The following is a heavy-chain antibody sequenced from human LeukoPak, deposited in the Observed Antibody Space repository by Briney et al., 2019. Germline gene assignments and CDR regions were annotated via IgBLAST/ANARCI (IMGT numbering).Heavy chain of an antibody. V-gene: IGHV3-33*01. CDR2: IWFDGIRK. D-gene: IGHD3-22*01. Sequence: GGSLRLSCAASGFPFNTHGMHWVRQVPGKGLEWVAAIWFDGIRKYYADSVKGRLTISRDNSKNTLYLQMNSLRAEDTAVYYCARDLEDSSPFGAFDMWGQGTMVTVSS. J-gene: IGHJ3*02. CDR3: ARDLEDSSPFGAFDM. CDR1: GFPFNTHG.